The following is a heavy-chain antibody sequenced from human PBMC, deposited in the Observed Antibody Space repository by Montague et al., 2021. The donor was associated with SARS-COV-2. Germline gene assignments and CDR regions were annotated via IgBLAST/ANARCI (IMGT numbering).Heavy chain of an antibody. CDR2: IYISGST. D-gene: IGHD2-2*01. J-gene: IGHJ6*02. CDR1: GGSSSNYY. V-gene: IGHV4-4*07. Sequence: SETLSLTCTFSGGSSSNYYWSWIRQPAGKGLEWIGHIYISGSTSYNPSLKSRVTMSVDTSKNQFSLKLSSVTAADTAVYYCARRRCSSTSCYDYGMDVWGQGTTVTVSS. CDR3: ARRRCSSTSCYDYGMDV.